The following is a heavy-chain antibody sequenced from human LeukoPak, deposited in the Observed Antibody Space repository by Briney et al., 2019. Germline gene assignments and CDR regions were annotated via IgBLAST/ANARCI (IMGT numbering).Heavy chain of an antibody. D-gene: IGHD5-18*01. CDR2: ISSNGGST. CDR1: GFTFSSYA. V-gene: IGHV3-64*01. CDR3: ARESVDTAMAYDY. Sequence: GGSLRLSCAASGFTFSSYAMHWVRQAPGKGLEYVSAISSNGGSTYYANSVKGRFTISRDNFKNTLYLQMGSLRAEDMAVYYCARESVDTAMAYDYWGQGTLVTVSS. J-gene: IGHJ4*02.